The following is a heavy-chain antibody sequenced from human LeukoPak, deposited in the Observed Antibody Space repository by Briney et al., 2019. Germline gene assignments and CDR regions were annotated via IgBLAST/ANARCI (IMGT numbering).Heavy chain of an antibody. J-gene: IGHJ3*02. Sequence: ASVKVSCKASGYTFTSYDINWVRQATGQGLEWMGWMNPNSGNTGYAQKFQGRVTITRNTSISTAYMELSSLRSEDTGVYYCARPNLRVNAFDIWGQGTMVTVS. D-gene: IGHD4-23*01. CDR1: GYTFTSYD. CDR2: MNPNSGNT. V-gene: IGHV1-8*03. CDR3: ARPNLRVNAFDI.